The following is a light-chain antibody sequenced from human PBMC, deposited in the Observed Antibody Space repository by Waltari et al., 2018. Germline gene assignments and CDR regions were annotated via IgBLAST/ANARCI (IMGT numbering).Light chain of an antibody. CDR2: DVS. Sequence: QSALTQPASVSGSPGQSITISCPGTSRDIGNYNFVSWYQQHPGKPPKLIIYDVSNRPSGVSNRFSGSWSGTSASLAITGLQAEDEASYYCQSYDTNLVVFGGGTKLTVL. CDR1: SRDIGNYNF. J-gene: IGLJ2*01. CDR3: QSYDTNLVV. V-gene: IGLV2-14*03.